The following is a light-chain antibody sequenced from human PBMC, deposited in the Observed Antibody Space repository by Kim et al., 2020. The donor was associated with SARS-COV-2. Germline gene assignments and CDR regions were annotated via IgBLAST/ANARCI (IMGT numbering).Light chain of an antibody. V-gene: IGKV1-12*01. J-gene: IGKJ4*01. CDR3: QQAYTFPLT. CDR2: ATS. Sequence: ASEGDPVTITCRASQSIIMWLAWYQQKPGKAPNLLMSATSPLQSGVPLSFRGSGSGTNFTLSINSLQPEDVATYYCQQAYTFPLTFGGGTKVDIK. CDR1: QSIIMW.